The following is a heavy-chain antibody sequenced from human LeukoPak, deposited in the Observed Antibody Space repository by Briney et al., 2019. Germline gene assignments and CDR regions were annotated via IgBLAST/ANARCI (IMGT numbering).Heavy chain of an antibody. CDR3: ARGMSSSFPYYYYYYMDV. D-gene: IGHD6-19*01. CDR1: GFTFDDYG. V-gene: IGHV3-20*04. J-gene: IGHJ6*03. Sequence: GGSLRLSCAASGFTFDDYGMSWVRQVPGKGLEWISGINWNGGSTRYADSVKGRFTISRDNAKNSLYLQMNSLKAEDTALYYCARGMSSSFPYYYYYYMDVWGKGTTVTASS. CDR2: INWNGGST.